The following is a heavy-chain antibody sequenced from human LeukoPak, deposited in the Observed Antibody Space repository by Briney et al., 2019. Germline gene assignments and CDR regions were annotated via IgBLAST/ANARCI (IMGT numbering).Heavy chain of an antibody. CDR2: IYTSGST. J-gene: IGHJ4*02. V-gene: IGHV4-61*02. CDR1: GGSISSGSYY. CDR3: ARDGGIAAAVPFDY. Sequence: SQTLSLTCTVSGGSISSGSYYWSWIRQPAGKGLKWIGRIYTSGSTNYNPSLKSRVTISVDTSKNQFSLKLSSVTAADTAVYYCARDGGIAAAVPFDYWGQGTLVTVSS. D-gene: IGHD6-13*01.